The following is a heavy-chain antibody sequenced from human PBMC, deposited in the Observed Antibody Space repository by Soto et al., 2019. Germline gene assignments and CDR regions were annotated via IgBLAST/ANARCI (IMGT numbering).Heavy chain of an antibody. D-gene: IGHD5-18*01. CDR3: AKVNAKVRAWIQLWLPPGY. V-gene: IGHV3-30*18. J-gene: IGHJ4*02. CDR2: ILYDGSNK. Sequence: PGGSLRLSCAASGFTFSSYGMHWVRQAPGKGLEWVVVILYDGSNKYYADSVKGRFTISRDNSNNTLYLQMNSLRAEDTAVYYCAKVNAKVRAWIQLWLPPGYWGQGTLVTVSS. CDR1: GFTFSSYG.